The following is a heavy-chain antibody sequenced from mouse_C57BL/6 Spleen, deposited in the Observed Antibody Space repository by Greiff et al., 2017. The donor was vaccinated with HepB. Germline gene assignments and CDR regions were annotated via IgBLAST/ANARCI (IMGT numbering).Heavy chain of an antibody. D-gene: IGHD1-1*01. CDR3: ARSGSSYFAY. CDR1: GYAFSSYW. CDR2: IYPGDGDT. V-gene: IGHV1-80*01. J-gene: IGHJ3*01. Sequence: VKLVESGAELVKPGASVKISCKASGYAFSSYWMNWVKQRPGKGLEWIGQIYPGDGDTNYNGKFKGKATLTADKSSSTAYMQLSSLTSEDSAVYFCARSGSSYFAYWGQGTLVTVSA.